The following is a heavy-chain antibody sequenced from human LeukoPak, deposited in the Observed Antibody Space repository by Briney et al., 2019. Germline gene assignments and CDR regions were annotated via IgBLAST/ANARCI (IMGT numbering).Heavy chain of an antibody. CDR2: ISSSSSTI. V-gene: IGHV3-48*01. Sequence: PWGSLRLSCAASGFTVSSYSMNWVRQAPGKGLEWVSYISSSSSTIYYADSVKGRFTISRDTSKNALYLQMNSLRVEDTAVYYCAREGGVRGDFDFDYWGQGTLVTVSS. D-gene: IGHD2-21*02. CDR3: AREGGVRGDFDFDY. CDR1: GFTVSSYS. J-gene: IGHJ4*02.